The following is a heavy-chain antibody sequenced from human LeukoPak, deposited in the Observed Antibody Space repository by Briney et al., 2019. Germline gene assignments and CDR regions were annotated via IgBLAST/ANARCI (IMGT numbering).Heavy chain of an antibody. CDR3: AKSAYYDSSGFYREYYFDY. Sequence: PGGSLRLSCAASGLIVSNYWMSWVRQAPGKGLEWVANIKQDGSEKYYVDSVKGRFTISRDNVKNSLYLQMNSLRAEDTAVYYCAKSAYYDSSGFYREYYFDYWGQGTLVTVSS. D-gene: IGHD3-22*01. J-gene: IGHJ4*02. V-gene: IGHV3-7*03. CDR1: GLIVSNYW. CDR2: IKQDGSEK.